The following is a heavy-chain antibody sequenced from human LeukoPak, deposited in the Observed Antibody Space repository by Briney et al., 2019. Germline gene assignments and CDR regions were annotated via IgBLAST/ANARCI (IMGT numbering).Heavy chain of an antibody. CDR1: GYTFTNYD. Sequence: ASVKVSCKASGYTFTNYDINWVRQATGQGREWMGWMNPNSGNTGYAQKFQGRVTITRNTSISTAYMELSSLRSEDTAVYYCAGAIRYCSGGSCYRYYMDVWGKGTTVTVSS. J-gene: IGHJ6*03. CDR2: MNPNSGNT. D-gene: IGHD2-15*01. CDR3: AGAIRYCSGGSCYRYYMDV. V-gene: IGHV1-8*03.